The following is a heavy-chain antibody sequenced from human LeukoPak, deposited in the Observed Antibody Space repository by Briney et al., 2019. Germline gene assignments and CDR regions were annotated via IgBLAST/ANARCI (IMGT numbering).Heavy chain of an antibody. CDR1: GFTFDDYA. Sequence: PGGSLRLSCAASGFTFDDYAMHGVRQAPGKGLEWVAGISWNSGSIGYADSVKGRFTISRDNAKNSLYLQMNSLRAEDTALYYCAKPPHYYGSGSQFGYIDYWGQGTLVTVSS. J-gene: IGHJ4*02. D-gene: IGHD3-10*01. CDR3: AKPPHYYGSGSQFGYIDY. V-gene: IGHV3-9*01. CDR2: ISWNSGSI.